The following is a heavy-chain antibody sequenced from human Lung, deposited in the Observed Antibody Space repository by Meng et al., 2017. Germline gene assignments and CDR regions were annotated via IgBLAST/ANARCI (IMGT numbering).Heavy chain of an antibody. Sequence: EVHLLVSGGGLVQPGGSLSLSCAASGFSLSSYAMSWVRHAPGKGLEWVSALSGGGFTTYYADSVKGRFAISRHNSKNTLYLQMNSLRAEDTALYYCAKYSYGLGDYLDYWGQGALVTVSS. D-gene: IGHD3-10*01. J-gene: IGHJ4*02. V-gene: IGHV3-23*01. CDR1: GFSLSSYA. CDR3: AKYSYGLGDYLDY. CDR2: LSGGGFTT.